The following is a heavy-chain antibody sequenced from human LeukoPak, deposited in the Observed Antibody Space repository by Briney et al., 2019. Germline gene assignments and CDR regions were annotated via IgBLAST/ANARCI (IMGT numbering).Heavy chain of an antibody. Sequence: PSQTLSLTCTVSGGSISSSDYYWSWIRQPPGKGLEWIGYIYYSGSTSYNPSLKSRVTISVDTSKNQFSLKLSSVTAADTAVYYCARETPNYDSSGPYFAGGPFDYWGQGTLVTVSS. CDR1: GGSISSSDYY. CDR3: ARETPNYDSSGPYFAGGPFDY. V-gene: IGHV4-30-4*01. D-gene: IGHD3-22*01. CDR2: IYYSGST. J-gene: IGHJ4*02.